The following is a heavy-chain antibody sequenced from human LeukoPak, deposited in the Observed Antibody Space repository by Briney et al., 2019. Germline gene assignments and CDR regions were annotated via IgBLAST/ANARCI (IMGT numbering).Heavy chain of an antibody. D-gene: IGHD3-22*01. Sequence: PGGSLRLSCAASGFTFSSYAMHWVRQAPGKGLEWVAVISYDGSNKYYADSVKGRFTISRDNSKNTLYLQMNSLRAEDTAVYYCARGDVLYYDSSGHYDYWGQGTLVTVSS. V-gene: IGHV3-30-3*01. CDR2: ISYDGSNK. J-gene: IGHJ4*02. CDR1: GFTFSSYA. CDR3: ARGDVLYYDSSGHYDY.